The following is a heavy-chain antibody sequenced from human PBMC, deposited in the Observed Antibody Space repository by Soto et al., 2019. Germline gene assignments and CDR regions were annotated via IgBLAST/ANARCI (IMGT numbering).Heavy chain of an antibody. V-gene: IGHV4-59*08. CDR3: ASQGGSYYYSGMDV. CDR1: GGSISSYY. J-gene: IGHJ6*02. D-gene: IGHD1-26*01. CDR2: IYYSGST. Sequence: QVQLQESGPGLVKPSETLSLTCTVSGGSISSYYWSWIRQPHGKGLEWIGYIYYSGSTNYNPSLKSRVTRSDDSSQNQFSLKLSSVTASDTAVYYCASQGGSYYYSGMDVWGQGTTVTVSS.